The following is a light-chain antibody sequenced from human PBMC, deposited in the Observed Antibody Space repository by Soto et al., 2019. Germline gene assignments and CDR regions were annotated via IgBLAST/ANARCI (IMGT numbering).Light chain of an antibody. CDR3: CSSAGDTLVV. CDR1: SCDVGSYNT. Sequence: QSVLTQPASVSGSPGQSITISCTGTSCDVGSYNTVSWYQQHPGKAPKLMIFEDTERPSGVSHRFSASKSGNTAYLSISGLQAEDEAYYYCCSSAGDTLVVFGGGTKVTVL. J-gene: IGLJ2*01. CDR2: EDT. V-gene: IGLV2-23*01.